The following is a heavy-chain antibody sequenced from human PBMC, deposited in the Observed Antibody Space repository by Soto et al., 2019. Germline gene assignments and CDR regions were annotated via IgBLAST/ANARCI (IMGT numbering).Heavy chain of an antibody. Sequence: EVQLLESGGGLVQPGGSLRLSCAASGFTFSSYAMSWVRQAPGKGLVWVSAISGSGGSTYYADSVKGRFTISRDNSKNTLYLQMNGLRAEDTAVYYCAKPVGTAMVIGWFDPWGQGTLGTVSS. D-gene: IGHD5-18*01. V-gene: IGHV3-23*01. CDR1: GFTFSSYA. J-gene: IGHJ5*02. CDR2: ISGSGGST. CDR3: AKPVGTAMVIGWFDP.